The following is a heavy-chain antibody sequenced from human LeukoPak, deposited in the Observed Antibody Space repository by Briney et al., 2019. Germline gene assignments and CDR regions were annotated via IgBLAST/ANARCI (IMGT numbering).Heavy chain of an antibody. CDR3: ARDKQSEYFDY. D-gene: IGHD4-11*01. CDR1: GFTLSDYP. CDR2: FDRGSLDT. J-gene: IGHJ4*02. V-gene: IGHV3-48*02. Sequence: GGSLRLSCAASGFTLSDYPMTWVRQAPGKGLQWVSLFDRGSLDTYYADSVKGRFTISRDNAKNSLYLQMNSLRDEDTAVYYCARDKQSEYFDYWGQGTLVTVSS.